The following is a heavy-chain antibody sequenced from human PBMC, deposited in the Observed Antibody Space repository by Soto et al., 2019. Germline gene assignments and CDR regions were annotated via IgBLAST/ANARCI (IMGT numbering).Heavy chain of an antibody. CDR1: GYRFTAYW. D-gene: IGHD4-17*01. CDR3: ATRYGVNSPFDY. CDR2: IYPGDSDT. V-gene: IGHV5-51*01. Sequence: GESLKISCKGSGYRFTAYWIGWVRQMPGKGLEWMGIIYPGDSDTTYSPSFQGQVTISADRSISTAYLQWSSLKASDTAMYYCATRYGVNSPFDYWGQGTLVTVSS. J-gene: IGHJ4*02.